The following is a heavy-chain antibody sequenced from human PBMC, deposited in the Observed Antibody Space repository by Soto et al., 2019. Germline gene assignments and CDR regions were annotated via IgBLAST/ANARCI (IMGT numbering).Heavy chain of an antibody. CDR1: SGSISSSNW. CDR2: IYHSGST. V-gene: IGHV4-4*02. D-gene: IGHD2-15*01. J-gene: IGHJ6*03. Sequence: SETLSLTCAVSSGSISSSNWWSWVRQPPGKGLEWIGEIYHSGSTNYNPSLKSRVTISVDKSKNQFSLKLSSVTAADTAVYYCARASRWQNYYYYMDVWGKGTTVTVSS. CDR3: ARASRWQNYYYYMDV.